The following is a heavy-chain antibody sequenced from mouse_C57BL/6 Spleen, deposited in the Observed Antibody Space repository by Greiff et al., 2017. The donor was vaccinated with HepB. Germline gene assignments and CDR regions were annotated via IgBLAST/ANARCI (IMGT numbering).Heavy chain of an antibody. J-gene: IGHJ2*01. CDR1: GYTFTSYW. Sequence: QVHVKQPGAELVKPGASVKMSCKASGYTFTSYWITWVKQRPGQGLEWIGDIYPGSGSTNYNEKFKSKATLTVDTSSSTAYMQLSSLTSEDSAVYYCARAPSYYKDGYYIDYWGQGTTLTVSS. CDR3: ARAPSYYKDGYYIDY. CDR2: IYPGSGST. V-gene: IGHV1-55*01. D-gene: IGHD2-12*01.